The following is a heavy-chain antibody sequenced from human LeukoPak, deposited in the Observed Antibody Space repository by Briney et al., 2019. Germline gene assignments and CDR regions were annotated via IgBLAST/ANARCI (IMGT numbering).Heavy chain of an antibody. CDR2: ISGSGSST. D-gene: IGHD2/OR15-2a*01. V-gene: IGHV3-23*01. CDR1: GFTFSSYA. Sequence: GGSLRLSCAASGFTFSSYAMSWVRQAPEKGLEWVSGISGSGSSTYYADSVKGRFTISRDNSENTLSLQMNSLRADDTAIYYCAKSCNSGNCYYNYWGQGALVTVSS. CDR3: AKSCNSGNCYYNY. J-gene: IGHJ4*02.